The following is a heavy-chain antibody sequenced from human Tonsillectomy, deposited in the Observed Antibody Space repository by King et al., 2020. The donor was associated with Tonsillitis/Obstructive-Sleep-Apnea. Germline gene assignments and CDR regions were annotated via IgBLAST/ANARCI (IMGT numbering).Heavy chain of an antibody. CDR3: ARVDYASGPLDH. V-gene: IGHV3-74*01. CDR2: INSDGSVT. CDR1: GFTFRSYW. J-gene: IGHJ1*01. Sequence: VQLVESGGGLVQPGGSLRLSCAASGFTFRSYWMHWVRHAPGKGLMWVSLINSDGSVTNYADSVKGRFTVSRDNAKNTLFLHMNSLRAEDTALYYCARVDYASGPLDHWGQGTLVTVSS. D-gene: IGHD3-10*01.